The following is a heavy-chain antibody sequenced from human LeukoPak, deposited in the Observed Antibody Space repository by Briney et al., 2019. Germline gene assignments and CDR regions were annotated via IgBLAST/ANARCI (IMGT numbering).Heavy chain of an antibody. CDR1: GFTFSSYS. D-gene: IGHD6-13*01. CDR2: ISSSSSYI. CDR3: ARDLGDSSSWYPATSWFDP. Sequence: GGSLRLSCAASGFTFSSYSMNWVRQAPGKGLEWVSSISSSSSYIYYADSVKGRFTISRDNAKNSLYLQMNSLRAEDTAVYYCARDLGDSSSWYPATSWFDPWGQGTLVTVSS. J-gene: IGHJ5*02. V-gene: IGHV3-21*01.